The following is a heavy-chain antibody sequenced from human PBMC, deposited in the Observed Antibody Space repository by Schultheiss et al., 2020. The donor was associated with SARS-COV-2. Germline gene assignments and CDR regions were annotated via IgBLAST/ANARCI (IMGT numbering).Heavy chain of an antibody. D-gene: IGHD4-23*01. CDR1: GFTFSSYS. V-gene: IGHV3-23*01. CDR3: AKVPGGGYGMDV. CDR2: ISGSGGST. Sequence: GGSLRLSCAASGFTFSSYSMNWVRQALGKGLEWVSAISGSGGSTYYADSVKGRFTISRDNSKNTLYLQMNSLRAEDTAVYYCAKVPGGGYGMDVWGQGTTVTVSS. J-gene: IGHJ6*02.